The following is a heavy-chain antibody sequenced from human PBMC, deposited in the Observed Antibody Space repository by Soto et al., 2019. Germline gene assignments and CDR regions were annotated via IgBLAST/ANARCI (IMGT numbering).Heavy chain of an antibody. CDR1: GFTFSGDW. J-gene: IGHJ4*02. CDR2: INMDGSST. D-gene: IGHD2-2*01. V-gene: IGHV3-74*01. Sequence: GGSLRLSCAASGFTFSGDWTHWVRQGAGKGLVWVSRINMDGSSTNYADSVKGRFTISRDNAKSTLYLQMNSLRVDDTAVYYCARGPRGLYHHDYGGQGALVTVSS. CDR3: ARGPRGLYHHDY.